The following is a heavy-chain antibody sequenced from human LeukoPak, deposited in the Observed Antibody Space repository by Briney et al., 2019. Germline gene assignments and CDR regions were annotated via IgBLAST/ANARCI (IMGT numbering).Heavy chain of an antibody. V-gene: IGHV3-30*02. CDR3: AKDGYSSGWYSGYFDY. CDR1: GFTLSSYW. Sequence: AGGSLRLSCAASGFTLSSYWMSLVRQAPGKGLEWVAFIRYDGSNKYYADSVKGRFTISRDNSKNTLYLQMNSLIAEDTAVYYCAKDGYSSGWYSGYFDYWGQGTLVTVSS. CDR2: IRYDGSNK. D-gene: IGHD6-19*01. J-gene: IGHJ4*02.